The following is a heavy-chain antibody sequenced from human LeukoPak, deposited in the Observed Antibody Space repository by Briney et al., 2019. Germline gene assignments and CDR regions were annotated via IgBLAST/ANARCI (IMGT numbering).Heavy chain of an antibody. D-gene: IGHD5-24*01. CDR1: GGSFSGYY. V-gene: IGHV4-34*01. Sequence: SETLSLTCAVYGGSFSGYYWSWIRQPPGKGLEWIGEINHSGSTNYNPSLKSRVTISVDTSKNQFSLKLSSVTAADTAVYYCARGRRGRRLQPFDYWGQGTLVTVSS. J-gene: IGHJ4*02. CDR3: ARGRRGRRLQPFDY. CDR2: INHSGST.